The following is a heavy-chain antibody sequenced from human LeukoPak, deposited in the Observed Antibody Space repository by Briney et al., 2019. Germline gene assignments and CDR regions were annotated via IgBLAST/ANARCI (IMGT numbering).Heavy chain of an antibody. D-gene: IGHD3-16*01. Sequence: ASVKVSCKASGYRFTDDYMHWVRQAPGQGLEFMGWINPDSGFTNYAQKFKGRVTMTRDTSISTAYLEVRSLTSDDTAVYYCAPTAEAYTSWWKVWGQGTLVTVSS. CDR1: GYRFTDDY. V-gene: IGHV1-2*02. CDR2: INPDSGFT. J-gene: IGHJ4*02. CDR3: APTAEAYTSWWKV.